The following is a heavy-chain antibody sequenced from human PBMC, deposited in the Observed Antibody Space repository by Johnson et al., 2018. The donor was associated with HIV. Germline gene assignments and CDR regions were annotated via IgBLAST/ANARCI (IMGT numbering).Heavy chain of an antibody. CDR3: ARAYSYGAFDI. Sequence: VQLVESGGGLVQPGGSLRLSCAASGFTFSSYAMSWVRQAPGKGLEWVSGINWNGGSTGYADSVKGRFTTSRDNAKNSLYLQMNSLRAEDTAVYYCARAYSYGAFDIWGLGTKVTVSS. D-gene: IGHD5-18*01. CDR2: INWNGGST. J-gene: IGHJ3*02. V-gene: IGHV3-20*04. CDR1: GFTFSSYA.